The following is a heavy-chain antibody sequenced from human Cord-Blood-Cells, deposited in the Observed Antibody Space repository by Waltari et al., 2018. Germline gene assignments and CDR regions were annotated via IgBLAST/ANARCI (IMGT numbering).Heavy chain of an antibody. CDR1: GRSFSGYY. Sequence: QVQLQQWGAGLLKPSETLSLTCAVYGRSFSGYYWSWLRQPPGKGLEWIGEINHSGSTNYNPSLKSRVTISVDTSKNQFSLKLSSVTAADTAVYYCARGAPIAAAGYWYFDLWGRGTLVTVSS. D-gene: IGHD6-13*01. V-gene: IGHV4-34*01. CDR2: INHSGST. CDR3: ARGAPIAAAGYWYFDL. J-gene: IGHJ2*01.